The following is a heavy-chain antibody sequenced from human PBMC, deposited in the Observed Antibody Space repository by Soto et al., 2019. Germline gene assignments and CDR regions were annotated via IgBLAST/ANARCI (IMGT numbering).Heavy chain of an antibody. CDR1: GFTFSSYS. J-gene: IGHJ3*02. CDR2: ISSSSSYI. D-gene: IGHD2-15*01. Sequence: EVQLVESGGGLVKPGGSLRLSCAASGFTFSSYSMNWVRQAPGKGLEWVSSISSSSSYIYYADSVKGRFTISRENAKNSLYLQMNSLRAEDTAVYYCARERMAEEGNLDAFDIWGQGTMVTVSS. CDR3: ARERMAEEGNLDAFDI. V-gene: IGHV3-21*01.